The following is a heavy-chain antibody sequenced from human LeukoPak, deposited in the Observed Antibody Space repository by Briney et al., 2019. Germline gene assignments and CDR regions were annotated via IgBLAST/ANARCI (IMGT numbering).Heavy chain of an antibody. CDR2: IYHSGST. J-gene: IGHJ4*02. V-gene: IGHV4-30-2*01. Sequence: SESLSLACTLSGASISSGGYYWSWLRQPPGKGLEWIGYIYHSGSTYYNPSLKRRVTISVDRSKNQFSLKLSSVTAADTAVYYCATTSHDYGDYGGDYWGQGTLVTVSS. CDR3: ATTSHDYGDYGGDY. CDR1: GASISSGGYY. D-gene: IGHD4-17*01.